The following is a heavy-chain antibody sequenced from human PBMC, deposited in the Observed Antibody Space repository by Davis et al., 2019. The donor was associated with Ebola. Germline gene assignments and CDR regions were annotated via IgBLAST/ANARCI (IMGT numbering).Heavy chain of an antibody. Sequence: GESLKISCAASGFTFSSYEMKWVRQAPGKGLEWVSYISSSGSIIYYADSVKGRFTISRDNAKNSLYLQMNSLRAEDTAVYYCARGTIAAAGPYYYYGMDVWGQGTTVTVSS. V-gene: IGHV3-48*03. CDR3: ARGTIAAAGPYYYYGMDV. CDR1: GFTFSSYE. D-gene: IGHD6-13*01. J-gene: IGHJ6*02. CDR2: ISSSGSII.